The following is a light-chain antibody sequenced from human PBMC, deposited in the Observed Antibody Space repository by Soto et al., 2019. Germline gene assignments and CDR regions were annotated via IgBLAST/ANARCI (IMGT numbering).Light chain of an antibody. V-gene: IGLV4-60*03. CDR2: LEGSGSY. CDR3: ETWDSNTRV. J-gene: IGLJ3*02. Sequence: QLVLTQSSSASASLGSSVKFTCTLSSGHRSYIIAWHQQQPGKAPRYLMKLEGSGSYSKASGVPDRFSGSSSGADRYLSISNLQSEDEADYYCETWDSNTRVFGGGTQLTVL. CDR1: SGHRSYI.